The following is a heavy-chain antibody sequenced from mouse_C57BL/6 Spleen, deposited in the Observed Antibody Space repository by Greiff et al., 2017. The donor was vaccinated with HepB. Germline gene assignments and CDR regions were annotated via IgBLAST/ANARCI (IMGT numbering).Heavy chain of an antibody. J-gene: IGHJ2*01. CDR2: IWTGGGT. CDR1: GFSLTSYA. CDR3: ARNLGDDGYYFDY. V-gene: IGHV2-9-1*01. D-gene: IGHD2-3*01. Sequence: VKLVESGPGLVAPSQSLSITCTVSGFSLTSYAISWVRQPPGKGLEWLGVIWTGGGTNYNSALKSRLSISKDNSKSQVFLKMNSLQTDDTARYYCARNLGDDGYYFDYWGQGTTLTVSS.